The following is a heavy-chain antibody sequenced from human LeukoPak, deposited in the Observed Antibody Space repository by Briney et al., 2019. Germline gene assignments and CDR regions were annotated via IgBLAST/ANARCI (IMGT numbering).Heavy chain of an antibody. D-gene: IGHD3-22*01. CDR1: GYTFTSFG. J-gene: IGHJ4*02. V-gene: IGHV1-18*01. CDR2: ISAYNGNT. CDR3: ARSPRVAYYDSSGYYRWEDY. Sequence: ASVKVSCTASGYTFTSFGISWVRQAPGQGLEWMGWISAYNGNTNYAQNLQGRVTMTTDTSTSTAYMELRSLRSDDTAVYYCARSPRVAYYDSSGYYRWEDYWGQGTLVTVSS.